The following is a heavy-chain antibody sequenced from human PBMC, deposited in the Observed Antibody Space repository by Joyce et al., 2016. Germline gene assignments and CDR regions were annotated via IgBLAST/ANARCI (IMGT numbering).Heavy chain of an antibody. V-gene: IGHV4-34*01. J-gene: IGHJ4*02. D-gene: IGHD4-17*01. CDR2: ISPSGST. CDR1: GGSFIDYY. CDR3: ARTTVTTYYFDY. Sequence: QAQLQQWGAGLLKPSETLSLTCAVYGGSFIDYYWSWIRQPPGKGLAWIGEISPSGSTNYNSSLESRVSISVDTSKNQFSLKLSSVTAADTAVYYCARTTVTTYYFDYWGQGTLVTVSS.